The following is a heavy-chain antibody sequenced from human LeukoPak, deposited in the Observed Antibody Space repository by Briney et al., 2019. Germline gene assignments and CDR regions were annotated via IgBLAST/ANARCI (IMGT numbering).Heavy chain of an antibody. Sequence: GGSLRLSCAASGFTFSSYAMSWVRQAPGKGLEWVSAISGSGGSTYYADSVKGRFTISRDNSKNTLYLQMNSLRAEDTALYYCAALGDSSGYSNAFDIWGQGTMVTVSS. J-gene: IGHJ3*02. D-gene: IGHD3-22*01. V-gene: IGHV3-23*01. CDR1: GFTFSSYA. CDR3: AALGDSSGYSNAFDI. CDR2: ISGSGGST.